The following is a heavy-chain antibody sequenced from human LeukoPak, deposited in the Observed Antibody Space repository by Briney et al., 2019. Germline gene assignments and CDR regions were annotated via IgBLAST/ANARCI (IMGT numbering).Heavy chain of an antibody. CDR3: ARKTGTTGEAFDY. CDR1: GFTFSNFW. V-gene: IGHV3-7*03. Sequence: GGSLRPSCAASGFTFSNFWMSWVRQAPGKGLEWVANIKVDGSEKYYVDSVKGRFTISRDNAENSLYLQMNSLRAEDTAVYYCARKTGTTGEAFDYWGQGTQVTVSS. D-gene: IGHD1-1*01. J-gene: IGHJ4*02. CDR2: IKVDGSEK.